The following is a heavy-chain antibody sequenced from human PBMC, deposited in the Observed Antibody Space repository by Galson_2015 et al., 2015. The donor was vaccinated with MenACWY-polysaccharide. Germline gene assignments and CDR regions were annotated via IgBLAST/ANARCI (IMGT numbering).Heavy chain of an antibody. V-gene: IGHV3-23*01. D-gene: IGHD4/OR15-4a*01. Sequence: SLRLSCAASAFAFNKYVMNWVRQPPGKGLQWVSSITPTGGTPSYADSVRGRFTITRDNPKNTLYPQMNRLGAEDTAVYYCAKGSYRANAVLSYYYYYMDVWGKGTTVTVSS. CDR3: AKGSYRANAVLSYYYYYMDV. J-gene: IGHJ6*03. CDR1: AFAFNKYV. CDR2: ITPTGGTP.